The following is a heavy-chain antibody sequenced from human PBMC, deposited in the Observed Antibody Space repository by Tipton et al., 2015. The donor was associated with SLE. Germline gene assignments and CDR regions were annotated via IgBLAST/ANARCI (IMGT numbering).Heavy chain of an antibody. CDR1: GYSISSGYY. CDR3: AVDYSNYAYFDY. J-gene: IGHJ4*02. D-gene: IGHD4-11*01. CDR2: VYTSGST. Sequence: TLSLTCAVSGYSISSGYYWSWVRQPPGKGLEWIGYVYTSGSTNYNPSLKSRLSISVDTSKNQFSLKLTSVTAADTAVYYCAVDYSNYAYFDYWGQGTLVTVSS. V-gene: IGHV4-4*08.